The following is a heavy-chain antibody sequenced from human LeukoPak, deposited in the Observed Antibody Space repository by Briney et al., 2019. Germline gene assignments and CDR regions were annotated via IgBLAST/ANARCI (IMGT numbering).Heavy chain of an antibody. CDR2: INPSGGST. Sequence: ASVKVSCKASGYTFTSYYMHWVRQAPGQGLEWMGIINPSGGSTSYAQKFQGRVTMTRDTSTSTVYMELSSLRSEDTAVYYCARDPTSGSYTHLDDYWGQGTLVTVSS. CDR1: GYTFTSYY. CDR3: ARDPTSGSYTHLDDY. D-gene: IGHD1-26*01. V-gene: IGHV1-46*01. J-gene: IGHJ4*02.